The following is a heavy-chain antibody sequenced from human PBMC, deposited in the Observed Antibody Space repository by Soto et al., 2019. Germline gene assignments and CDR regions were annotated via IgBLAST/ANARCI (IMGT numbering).Heavy chain of an antibody. CDR2: IIPIFGTA. CDR3: ARDLAGYNDRLSMGGMDV. Sequence: SVKVSCKASGGTFSSYAISWVRQAPGQGLEWMGGIIPIFGTANYAQKFQGRVTITADESTSTAYMELSSLRSEDTAVYYCARDLAGYNDRLSMGGMDVWGQGTTVTVSS. CDR1: GGTFSSYA. J-gene: IGHJ6*02. D-gene: IGHD5-12*01. V-gene: IGHV1-69*13.